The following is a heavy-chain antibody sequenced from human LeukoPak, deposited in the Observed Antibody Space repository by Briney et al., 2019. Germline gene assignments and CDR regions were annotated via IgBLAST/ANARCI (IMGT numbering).Heavy chain of an antibody. J-gene: IGHJ4*02. V-gene: IGHV3-21*01. Sequence: PGGSLRLSCAASGFTFSSYSMNWVRQAPGKGLEWGSSISSSSSYIYYADSVKGRFTISRDYAKNSLYLQMNSLRAEDTAVYYCARDSSWDVLDYWGQGTLVTVSS. CDR3: ARDSSWDVLDY. D-gene: IGHD7-27*01. CDR1: GFTFSSYS. CDR2: ISSSSSYI.